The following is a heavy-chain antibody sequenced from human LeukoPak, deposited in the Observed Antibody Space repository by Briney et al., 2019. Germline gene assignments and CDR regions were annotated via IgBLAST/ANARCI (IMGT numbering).Heavy chain of an antibody. CDR1: GFTFSSYA. V-gene: IGHV3-30-3*01. CDR2: ISYDGSNK. D-gene: IGHD2/OR15-2a*01. Sequence: QSGGSLRLSCAASGFTFSSYAMHWVRQAPGKGLEWVAVISYDGSNKYYADSVKGRFTISKDNAKNTVYLQMNSLRAEDTAVYYCVSFYETYWGRGTLVTVSS. J-gene: IGHJ4*02. CDR3: VSFYETY.